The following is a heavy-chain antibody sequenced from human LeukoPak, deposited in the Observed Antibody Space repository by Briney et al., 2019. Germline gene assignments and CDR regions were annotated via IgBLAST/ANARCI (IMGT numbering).Heavy chain of an antibody. CDR3: AKYDY. J-gene: IGHJ4*02. V-gene: IGHV3-9*01. CDR2: ISWNSGSI. CDR1: GFTFDDYA. Sequence: QTGGSLRLSCAASGFTFDDYAMHWVRQAPGKGMEWVSGISWNSGSIGYADSVKGRFTISRDNAKNSLYLQMNSLRAEDTALYYCAKYDYWGQGTLVAVSS.